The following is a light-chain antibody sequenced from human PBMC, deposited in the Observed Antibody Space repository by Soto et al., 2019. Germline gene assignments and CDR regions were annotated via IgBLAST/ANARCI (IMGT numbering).Light chain of an antibody. Sequence: EVVLTQSPGTLSLSPGERATLSCRASQTVNSSYLAWYQQKPGQAPRLLIYSASSRATDIRDRFSGSGSGTGFTRTISRLEPDDFQVYYCQRYGISTPKYTFGQGTKLEIK. CDR1: QTVNSSY. CDR2: SAS. J-gene: IGKJ2*01. CDR3: QRYGISTPKYT. V-gene: IGKV3-20*01.